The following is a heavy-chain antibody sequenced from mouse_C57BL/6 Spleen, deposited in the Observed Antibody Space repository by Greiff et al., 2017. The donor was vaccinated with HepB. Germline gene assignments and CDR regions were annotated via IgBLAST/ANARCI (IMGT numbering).Heavy chain of an antibody. V-gene: IGHV7-3*01. CDR2: IRNKANGYTT. D-gene: IGHD1-1*01. Sequence: EVQGVESGGGLVQPGGSLSLSCAASGFTFTDYYMSWVRQPPGKALEWLGFIRNKANGYTTEYSASVKGRFTISRDNSQSILYLQMNALRAEDSATYYCARYWVVARASWYFDVWGTGTTVTVSS. CDR3: ARYWVVARASWYFDV. CDR1: GFTFTDYY. J-gene: IGHJ1*03.